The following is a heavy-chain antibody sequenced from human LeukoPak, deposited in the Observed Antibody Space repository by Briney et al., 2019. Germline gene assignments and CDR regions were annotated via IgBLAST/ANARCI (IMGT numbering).Heavy chain of an antibody. J-gene: IGHJ4*02. CDR2: IIPIFGTA. D-gene: IGHD3-10*01. V-gene: IGHV1-69*13. CDR1: GYTFTRYA. CDR3: AREGSMVRGVIRD. Sequence: SVKVSCKASGYTFTRYAISWVRQAPGQGLEWMGGIIPIFGTANYAQKFQGRVTITADESTSTAYMELSSLRSEDTAVYYCAREGSMVRGVIRDWGQGTLVTVSS.